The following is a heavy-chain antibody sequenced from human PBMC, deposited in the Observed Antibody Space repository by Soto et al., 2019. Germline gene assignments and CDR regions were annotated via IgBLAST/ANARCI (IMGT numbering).Heavy chain of an antibody. J-gene: IGHJ4*02. CDR3: ATPQRGYFDLDY. Sequence: PGGSLRLSCAASGFTFGTYSMHWFRQAPGKGLEWVAVISYDASNTYYADSVKGRFTISRDNSKNALFLQMNSLRPEDTAVYYCATPQRGYFDLDYWGQGILVTVSS. D-gene: IGHD3-9*01. V-gene: IGHV3-30-3*01. CDR2: ISYDASNT. CDR1: GFTFGTYS.